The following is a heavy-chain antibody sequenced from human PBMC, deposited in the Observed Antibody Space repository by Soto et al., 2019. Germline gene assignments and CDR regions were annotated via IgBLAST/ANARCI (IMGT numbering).Heavy chain of an antibody. CDR1: GYSFTIYW. D-gene: IGHD6-19*01. Sequence: GESLKISCNGSGYSFTIYWIGWVRQMPEKGLEWMGIIYPGDSDTRYSPSFQGQVTISADKSISTAYLQWSSLKASDTALYFCARPFDSSGRFDSWGQGTLVTVSS. J-gene: IGHJ5*01. CDR3: ARPFDSSGRFDS. CDR2: IYPGDSDT. V-gene: IGHV5-51*01.